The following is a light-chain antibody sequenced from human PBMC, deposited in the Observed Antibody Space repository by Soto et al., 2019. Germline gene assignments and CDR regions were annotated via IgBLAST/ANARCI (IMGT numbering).Light chain of an antibody. J-gene: IGKJ1*01. CDR3: QQYNSFPWT. CDR1: HYISMW. V-gene: IGKV1-5*01. CDR2: DAS. Sequence: DIQMTQSPSTLAASVLEGVSFTCRASHYISMWLACYQQRPGKAPSLLITDASKLESGVPPRFNGSRSETEFTLTIRNLQPDDFATYYCQQYNSFPWTFGLGTKVDI.